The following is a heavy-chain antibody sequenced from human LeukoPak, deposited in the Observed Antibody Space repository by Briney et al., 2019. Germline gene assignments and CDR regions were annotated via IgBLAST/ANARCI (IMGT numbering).Heavy chain of an antibody. Sequence: PSETLSLTCAVFGESLSGYYWSWIRQTPGKGLEWIGDVNQRGLTNYNPSLQSRAAISGDTSKRLVSLSPTSVTAADSAIYYCVRGASHYDLPWGTFRPVYYDFWGPGSLVTVSS. CDR1: GESLSGYY. CDR2: VNQRGLT. J-gene: IGHJ4*02. D-gene: IGHD3-16*02. V-gene: IGHV4-34*01. CDR3: VRGASHYDLPWGTFRPVYYDF.